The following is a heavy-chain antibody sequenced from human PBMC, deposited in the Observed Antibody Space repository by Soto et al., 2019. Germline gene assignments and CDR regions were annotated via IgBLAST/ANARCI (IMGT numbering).Heavy chain of an antibody. V-gene: IGHV1-2*02. CDR2: INPNSGGT. J-gene: IGHJ6*02. CDR3: ASYSSSWTNYYGMDV. D-gene: IGHD6-13*01. Sequence: QVQLVQYGAEVKKPGDSMKVSCKASGYTFTGYYMLWVRQAPGQGLEWMGWINPNSGGTNYAQKFQGRVTMTRDTSISTAYMELSRLRSDDTAVYYCASYSSSWTNYYGMDVWGQGTTVTVSS. CDR1: GYTFTGYY.